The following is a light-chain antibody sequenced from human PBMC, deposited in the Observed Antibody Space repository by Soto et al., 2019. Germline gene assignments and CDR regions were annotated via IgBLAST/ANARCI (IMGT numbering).Light chain of an antibody. J-gene: IGKJ4*01. CDR2: LGS. Sequence: DIVLTQSPLYLPVTPGETVTISCRSSQSLLYRNGNNYLDWYLQKPGQSPQLLIYLGSNRASGVPGRFSGSGSGSDFTLKISGVEAEDVGVYYCMQGLQTPLTFDGGTKVEIK. CDR1: QSLLYRNGNNY. CDR3: MQGLQTPLT. V-gene: IGKV2-28*01.